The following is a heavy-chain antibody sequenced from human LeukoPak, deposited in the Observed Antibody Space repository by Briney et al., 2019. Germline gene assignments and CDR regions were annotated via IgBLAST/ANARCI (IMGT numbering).Heavy chain of an antibody. Sequence: ASVKVSCKASGYTFTGYYMDWVRQAPGQGLEWMGWINPNSGGTNYAQKFQGRVTMTRDTSISTAYMELSRLRADDTAVYYCARELRVIAAAKAFDYWGQGTLVTVST. J-gene: IGHJ4*02. CDR2: INPNSGGT. CDR1: GYTFTGYY. D-gene: IGHD2-15*01. V-gene: IGHV1-2*02. CDR3: ARELRVIAAAKAFDY.